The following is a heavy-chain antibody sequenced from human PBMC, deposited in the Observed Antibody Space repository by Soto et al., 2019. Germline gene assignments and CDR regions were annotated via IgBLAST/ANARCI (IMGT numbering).Heavy chain of an antibody. J-gene: IGHJ3*01. Sequence: EVQLVESEGGLVQRGGSLRLSCAASGFTFNYYWMHWVRQAPGQGLVWVAHIQNDGSRTTYADSVKGRFTISRDNAKNTMYLQMNRLRAEDTAVYYCARGDLGVLDLWGQGTTVTVSS. D-gene: IGHD2-21*02. CDR3: ARGDLGVLDL. CDR2: IQNDGSRT. V-gene: IGHV3-74*01. CDR1: GFTFNYYW.